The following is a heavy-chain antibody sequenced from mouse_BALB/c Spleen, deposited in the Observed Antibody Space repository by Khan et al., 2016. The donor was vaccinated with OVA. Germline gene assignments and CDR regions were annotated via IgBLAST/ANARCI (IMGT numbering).Heavy chain of an antibody. Sequence: VQLQESGPGLVAPSQSLSITCTVSGFSLTTYGVNWIRQPPGKGLEWLGVIWGDGNTNYHSALISRLSISKDNSKSQVFLKLNSLQTDDTATYYCAKGRDGSTYTMDYWGQGTSVTVSS. CDR3: AKGRDGSTYTMDY. D-gene: IGHD2-3*01. V-gene: IGHV2-3*01. J-gene: IGHJ4*01. CDR1: GFSLTTYG. CDR2: IWGDGNT.